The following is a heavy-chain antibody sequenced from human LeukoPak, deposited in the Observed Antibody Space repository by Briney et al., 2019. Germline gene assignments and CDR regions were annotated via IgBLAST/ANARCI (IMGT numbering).Heavy chain of an antibody. D-gene: IGHD3-22*01. V-gene: IGHV1-2*02. J-gene: IGHJ4*02. Sequence: ASVKVSCKASGYTFTDYYIHWVRQAPGQGLEWMGWINPNNGGTNYAQKFQGRVTMTRDMSTSTVYMELSSLRSEDTAVYYCARAYYYDSSGYYPIDYWGQGTLVTVSS. CDR2: INPNNGGT. CDR3: ARAYYYDSSGYYPIDY. CDR1: GYTFTDYY.